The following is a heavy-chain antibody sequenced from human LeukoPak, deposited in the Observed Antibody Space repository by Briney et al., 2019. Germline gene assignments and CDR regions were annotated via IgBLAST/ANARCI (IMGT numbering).Heavy chain of an antibody. V-gene: IGHV3-7*01. Sequence: GGSLRLSCAASGFTFSSYWMSWVRQAPGKGLEWVANIKQDGSEKYYVDSVKGRFTVSRDNAKNALYLQVNNLRAEDTAVYYCARGPNSNWSGLDFWGQGTLLTVSS. CDR3: ARGPNSNWSGLDF. CDR2: IKQDGSEK. D-gene: IGHD6-6*01. CDR1: GFTFSSYW. J-gene: IGHJ4*02.